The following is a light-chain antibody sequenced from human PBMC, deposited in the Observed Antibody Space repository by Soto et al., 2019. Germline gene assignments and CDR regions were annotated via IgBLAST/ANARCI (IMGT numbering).Light chain of an antibody. CDR3: QSFDRSLTAWV. Sequence: QSVLTQPPSVSGAPGQRVTISCTGSSSNIGAGHDLHWYQQFPGAAPKLLIFAYTNRPSGVPDRFSGSKSGTSASLAITGLQADDEADYYCQSFDRSLTAWVFGGGTQLTVL. J-gene: IGLJ3*02. CDR1: SSNIGAGHD. V-gene: IGLV1-40*01. CDR2: AYT.